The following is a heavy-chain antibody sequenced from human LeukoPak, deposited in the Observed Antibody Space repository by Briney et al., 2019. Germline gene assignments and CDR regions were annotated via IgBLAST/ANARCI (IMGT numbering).Heavy chain of an antibody. CDR3: ARGPVSSTTVAS. D-gene: IGHD2-2*01. Sequence: ASVKVSCKASGYTFTGYYIHWVRQAPGQGLEWMGWINPNSGATNYAQNVQGRVTMTRDTSISTAYIELSRLRSDDTAVYYCARGPVSSTTVASWGQGTLVSVSS. J-gene: IGHJ4*02. V-gene: IGHV1-2*02. CDR2: INPNSGAT. CDR1: GYTFTGYY.